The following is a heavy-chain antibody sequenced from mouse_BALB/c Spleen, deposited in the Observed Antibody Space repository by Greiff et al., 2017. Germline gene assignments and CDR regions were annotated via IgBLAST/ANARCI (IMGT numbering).Heavy chain of an antibody. Sequence: EVQLVESGPELVKPGASVKIPCKASGYTFTDYNMDWVKQSHGKSLEWIGDISPNNGGTIYNQKFKGKATLTVDKSSSTAYMELRSLTSEDTAVYYCARSPYGPWYAMDYWGQGTSVTVSS. J-gene: IGHJ4*01. V-gene: IGHV1-18*01. CDR1: GYTFTDYN. CDR2: ISPNNGGT. CDR3: ARSPYGPWYAMDY. D-gene: IGHD1-1*02.